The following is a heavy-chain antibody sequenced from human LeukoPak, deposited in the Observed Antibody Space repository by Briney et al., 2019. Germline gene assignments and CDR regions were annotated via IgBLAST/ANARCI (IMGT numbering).Heavy chain of an antibody. D-gene: IGHD3-3*01. V-gene: IGHV1-69*13. J-gene: IGHJ6*03. CDR3: ARAFGRSGYEADYYYYMDV. CDR2: IIPIFGTA. CDR1: GGTFSSYA. Sequence: SVKVSCKASGGTFSSYAISWVRQTPGQGLEWMGGIIPIFGTANYAQKFQGRVTITADESTSTAYMELSSLRSEDTAVYYCARAFGRSGYEADYYYYMDVWGKGTTVTVSS.